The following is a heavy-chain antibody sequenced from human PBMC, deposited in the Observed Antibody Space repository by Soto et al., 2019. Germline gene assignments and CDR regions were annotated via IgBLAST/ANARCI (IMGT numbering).Heavy chain of an antibody. V-gene: IGHV3-23*01. Sequence: GGSLRLSCAASGFTFSSYAMSWVRQAPGKGLEWVSAISGSGGSTYYADSVKGRFTISRDNSKNTLYLQMDSLRAEDTAVYYCAKVGAQTYYYYYGMDVWGQRTTVTVSS. CDR3: AKVGAQTYYYYYGMDV. CDR1: GFTFSSYA. CDR2: ISGSGGST. D-gene: IGHD1-26*01. J-gene: IGHJ6*02.